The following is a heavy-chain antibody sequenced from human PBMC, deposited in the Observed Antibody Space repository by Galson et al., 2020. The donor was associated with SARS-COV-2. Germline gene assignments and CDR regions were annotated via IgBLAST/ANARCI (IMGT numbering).Heavy chain of an antibody. Sequence: SETLSLTCAVYGGSFSGYYWSWIRQPPGKGLEWIGEINHSGSTNYNPSLKSRVTISVDTSKNQFSLKLSSVTAADTAVYYCARGRVGYGSGIGAYYYSGVDFWGQGTTVSVSS. V-gene: IGHV4-34*01. CDR2: INHSGST. D-gene: IGHD3-10*01. CDR1: GGSFSGYY. CDR3: ARGRVGYGSGIGAYYYSGVDF. J-gene: IGHJ6*02.